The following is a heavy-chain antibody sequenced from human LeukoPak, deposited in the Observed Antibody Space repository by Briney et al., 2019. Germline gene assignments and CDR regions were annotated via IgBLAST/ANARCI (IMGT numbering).Heavy chain of an antibody. D-gene: IGHD3-9*01. CDR2: TYYRSKWYN. V-gene: IGHV6-1*01. CDR1: GDSVSRDSIA. J-gene: IGHJ3*02. Sequence: SQTLSLTCAISGDSVSRDSIAWNWIRQSPSRGLEWLGRTYYRSKWYNDYAVSVKSRITINPDTSKNQFSLQLNSVTPEDTAVYYCARDRPISPDAFDIWGQGTMVTVSS. CDR3: ARDRPISPDAFDI.